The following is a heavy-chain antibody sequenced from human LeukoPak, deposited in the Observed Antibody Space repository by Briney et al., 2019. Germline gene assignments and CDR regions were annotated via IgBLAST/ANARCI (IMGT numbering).Heavy chain of an antibody. J-gene: IGHJ4*02. CDR2: IWYDGSNQ. D-gene: IGHD5-12*01. CDR3: ASSQSYSGYDTALDY. V-gene: IGHV3-33*01. CDR1: GFTFSSYG. Sequence: GRSLRLSCAASGFTFSSYGMHWVRQAPGKGLEWVAVIWYDGSNQYYADSVKGRFTISRDNSKNTLYLQMNSLRAEDTAVYYCASSQSYSGYDTALDYWGQGTLVTVSS.